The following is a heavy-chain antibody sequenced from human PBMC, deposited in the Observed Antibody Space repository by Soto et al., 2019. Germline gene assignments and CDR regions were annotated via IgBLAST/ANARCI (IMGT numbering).Heavy chain of an antibody. D-gene: IGHD2-15*01. CDR3: AKTYCSGGSCKFYGMDV. Sequence: GGSLRLSCAASGFTFSSYAMSWVRQAPGKGLEWVSAISGSGGSTYYADSVKGRFTISRDNSKNTLYLQMNSLRAEDTAVYYCAKTYCSGGSCKFYGMDVWGQGTTVTVSS. CDR1: GFTFSSYA. J-gene: IGHJ6*02. CDR2: ISGSGGST. V-gene: IGHV3-23*01.